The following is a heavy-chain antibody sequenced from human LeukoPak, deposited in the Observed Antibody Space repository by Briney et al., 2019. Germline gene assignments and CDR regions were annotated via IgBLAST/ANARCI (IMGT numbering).Heavy chain of an antibody. D-gene: IGHD4-17*01. CDR2: INPSGGST. J-gene: IGHJ4*02. Sequence: GASVKVSCKASGYTFTGYYMHWVRQAPGQGLEWMGIINPSGGSTSYAQKFQGRVTMTRDTSTSTVYMELSSLGSEDTAVYYCARDFHGDYGAPDYWGQGTLVTVSS. CDR1: GYTFTGYY. CDR3: ARDFHGDYGAPDY. V-gene: IGHV1-46*01.